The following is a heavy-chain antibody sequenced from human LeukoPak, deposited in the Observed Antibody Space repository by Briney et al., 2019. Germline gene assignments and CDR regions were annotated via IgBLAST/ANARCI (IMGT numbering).Heavy chain of an antibody. V-gene: IGHV4-34*01. Sequence: SETLSLTCAVYGGSFSGYYWSWIRQPPGKGLEWIGEINHSGSTNYNPSLKSRVTISVDTSKNQFSLKLSSVTAADTAVYYCARRSPTYYDILTGYSRNWYFVLWGRGTLVTVSS. J-gene: IGHJ2*01. CDR2: INHSGST. CDR1: GGSFSGYY. CDR3: ARRSPTYYDILTGYSRNWYFVL. D-gene: IGHD3-9*01.